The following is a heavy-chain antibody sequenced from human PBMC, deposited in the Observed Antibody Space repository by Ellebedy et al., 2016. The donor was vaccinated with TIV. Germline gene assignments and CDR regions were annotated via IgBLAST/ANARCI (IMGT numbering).Heavy chain of an antibody. Sequence: GGSLRLSCAASGFTFSSYSMNWVRQAPGKGLEWVSSISSSSSYIYYADSVKGRFTISRDNAKNSLYLQMNSLRAEDTAMYYCANWDYSGSYSLLDAFDIWGQGTMVTVSS. CDR1: GFTFSSYS. D-gene: IGHD1-26*01. V-gene: IGHV3-21*01. J-gene: IGHJ3*02. CDR2: ISSSSSYI. CDR3: ANWDYSGSYSLLDAFDI.